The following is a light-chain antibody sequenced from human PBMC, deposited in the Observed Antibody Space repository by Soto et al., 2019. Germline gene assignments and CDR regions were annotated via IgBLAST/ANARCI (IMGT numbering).Light chain of an antibody. CDR2: DVS. V-gene: IGLV2-14*01. CDR1: SSDVGAYNY. J-gene: IGLJ1*01. CDR3: NSYTSSGTYV. Sequence: LTQPASVSGSPGQSVAISCSGTSSDVGAYNYVSWYQHHPDKAPKLLIFDVSYRPSGVSNRFSGSKSGSTASLTISALQAEDEADYYCNSYTSSGTYVFGSGTKVTVL.